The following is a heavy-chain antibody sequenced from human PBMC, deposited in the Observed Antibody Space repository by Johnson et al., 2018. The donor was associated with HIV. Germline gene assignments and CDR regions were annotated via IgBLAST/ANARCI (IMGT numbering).Heavy chain of an antibody. CDR1: GFTFSSYW. Sequence: VQLVESGGGLIQPGGSLRLSCAASGFTFSSYWMHWVRQAPGKGLVWVSSINSAERSTSYADSVKGRFPISRDNAKNTLYLQMNSLRAEDTALYYCARGAYYYDSSGGNDAFDIWGRGTMVTVSS. J-gene: IGHJ3*02. V-gene: IGHV3-74*02. CDR3: ARGAYYYDSSGGNDAFDI. D-gene: IGHD3-22*01. CDR2: INSAERST.